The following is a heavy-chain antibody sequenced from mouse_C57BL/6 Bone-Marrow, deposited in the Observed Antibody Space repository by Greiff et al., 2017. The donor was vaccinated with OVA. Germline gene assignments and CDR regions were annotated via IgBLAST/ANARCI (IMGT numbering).Heavy chain of an antibody. Sequence: VQLQQSGAELVKPGASVKLSCTASGFNIKDYYMHWVKQRTEQGLEWIGRIDPEDGENKYAPKFQGKATITADTSSNTAYLQLSSLTSEDTAVYYCARLGLLPPFDYWGQGTTLTVSS. V-gene: IGHV14-2*01. J-gene: IGHJ2*01. CDR3: ARLGLLPPFDY. CDR2: IDPEDGEN. D-gene: IGHD2-3*01. CDR1: GFNIKDYY.